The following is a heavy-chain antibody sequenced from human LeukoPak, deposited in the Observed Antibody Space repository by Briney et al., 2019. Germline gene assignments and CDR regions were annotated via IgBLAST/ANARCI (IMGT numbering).Heavy chain of an antibody. CDR2: IYYSGTT. Sequence: SQTLSLTCTVSGGSISSGGYYWSCIRHHPGKGLESIGYIYYSGTTYYNPSLKSRVTISVDTSKNQFSLKLSSVTAADMGVYYCARVPRYGGRLSNFDYWGQGGLVTVSS. V-gene: IGHV4-31*03. CDR3: ARVPRYGGRLSNFDY. CDR1: GGSISSGGYY. J-gene: IGHJ4*02. D-gene: IGHD4-23*01.